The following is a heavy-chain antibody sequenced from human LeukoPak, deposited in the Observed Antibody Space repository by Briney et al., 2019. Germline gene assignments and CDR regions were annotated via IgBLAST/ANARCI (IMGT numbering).Heavy chain of an antibody. Sequence: GGSLRLSCTASTFTLNNYWMSWVRQAPGKGLEWVANIKQDGSEKYHVDSVKGRFTISRDNAKNSLYLQMNSLRAEDTAVYYCASRAGYTGSWSAFDYCGQGTLVTVSS. D-gene: IGHD2-15*01. CDR1: TFTLNNYW. CDR2: IKQDGSEK. J-gene: IGHJ4*02. CDR3: ASRAGYTGSWSAFDY. V-gene: IGHV3-7*05.